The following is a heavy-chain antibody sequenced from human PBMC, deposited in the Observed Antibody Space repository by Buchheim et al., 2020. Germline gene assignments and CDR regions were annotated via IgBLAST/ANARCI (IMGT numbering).Heavy chain of an antibody. CDR2: IYWDDEK. V-gene: IGHV2-5*02. CDR3: ARFPAGYTSVWFDP. Sequence: QITLKESGPTLVKPTQTLTLTCTFSGFSLSTSGVGVGWIRQPPGKSLEWLALIYWDDEKRYSPSLNSRLTITKATSKNQVVLTVTNIAHVATATYYCARFPAGYTSVWFDPWGQGT. J-gene: IGHJ5*02. CDR1: GFSLSTSGVG. D-gene: IGHD6-25*01.